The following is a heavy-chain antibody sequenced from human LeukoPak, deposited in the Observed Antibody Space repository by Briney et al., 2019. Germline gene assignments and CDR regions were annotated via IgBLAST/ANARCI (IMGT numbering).Heavy chain of an antibody. D-gene: IGHD3-22*01. J-gene: IGHJ4*02. V-gene: IGHV3-23*01. CDR3: AKDGGITMIVVVLDY. CDR2: ISGSGGST. CDR1: GFTFSSYA. Sequence: GGSLRLSCAASGFTFSSYAMSWVRQAPGKGLEWVSAISGSGGSTYYADSVKGGFTISRDNSKNTLYLQMNSLRAEDTAVYYCAKDGGITMIVVVLDYWGQGTLVTVSS.